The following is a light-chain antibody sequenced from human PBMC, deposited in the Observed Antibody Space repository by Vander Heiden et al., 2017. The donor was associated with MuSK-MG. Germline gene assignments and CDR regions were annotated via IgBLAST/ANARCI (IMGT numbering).Light chain of an antibody. CDR1: QNVNSN. CDR2: GAS. J-gene: IGKJ4*01. CDR3: QQYNNWPLT. V-gene: IGKV3-15*01. Sequence: EIVMTQSPATLSVSLGEWATLSCRASQNVNSNLAWYQQKPGQAPRLVIYGASTRATGIPARFSGSGPGTEFTLTISSLQSEDFAVYSCQQYNNWPLTFGGGTKVEIK.